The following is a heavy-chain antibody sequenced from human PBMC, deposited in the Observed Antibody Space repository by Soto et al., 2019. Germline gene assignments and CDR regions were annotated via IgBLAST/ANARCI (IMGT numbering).Heavy chain of an antibody. J-gene: IGHJ5*02. CDR3: ARVGRLITAAGLLDA. CDR2: IYYSGST. D-gene: IGHD6-13*01. Sequence: LSLTCTISNGSIGSYYWTWIRQPPGKGLEWIGHIYYSGSTNYNPSLKSRLTLSLDTSKNQLSLKLTSVTAADTAVYYCARVGRLITAAGLLDAWGQGTLVTSPQ. V-gene: IGHV4-59*01. CDR1: NGSIGSYY.